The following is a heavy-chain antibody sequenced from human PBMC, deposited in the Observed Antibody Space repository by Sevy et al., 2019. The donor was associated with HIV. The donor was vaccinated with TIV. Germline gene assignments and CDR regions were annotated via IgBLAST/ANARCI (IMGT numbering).Heavy chain of an antibody. Sequence: ASVKVSCKASGYTFTGYYMHWVRQAPGQGLEWMGRINPNSGGKNYAQKFQGRVTMTRDTSISTAYMELGRLRSDDTAVYYCARDGDFTYYYDSSGTTFDYWGQGTLVTVSS. V-gene: IGHV1-2*06. CDR3: ARDGDFTYYYDSSGTTFDY. D-gene: IGHD3-22*01. CDR1: GYTFTGYY. J-gene: IGHJ4*02. CDR2: INPNSGGK.